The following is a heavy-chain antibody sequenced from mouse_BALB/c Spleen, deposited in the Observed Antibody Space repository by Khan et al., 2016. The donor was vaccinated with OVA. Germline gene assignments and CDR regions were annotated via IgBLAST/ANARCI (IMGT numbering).Heavy chain of an antibody. Sequence: EVQLQESGPGLVKPSQSLSLTCTVTSYSITSGYGWNWIRQFPGNKLEWMGYISYSGSTNYNPSHKSRISITRDTSKNQFFLQLNSVTTEDTATYYCARTARIKYWGQGTTLTVSS. J-gene: IGHJ2*01. D-gene: IGHD1-2*01. CDR1: SYSITSGYG. V-gene: IGHV3-2*02. CDR2: ISYSGST. CDR3: ARTARIKY.